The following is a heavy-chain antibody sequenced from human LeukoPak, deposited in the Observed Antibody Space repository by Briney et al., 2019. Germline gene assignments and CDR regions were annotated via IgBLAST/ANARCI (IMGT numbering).Heavy chain of an antibody. Sequence: KSGGSLRLSCAASGFTFSSYSMNWVRQAPGKGLEWVSSISSSSSYIYYADSVKGRFTISRDNAKNSLYLQMNSLRAEDTAVYYCAIVGATARMRPLDYWGQGTLVTVSS. V-gene: IGHV3-21*01. D-gene: IGHD1-26*01. CDR1: GFTFSSYS. CDR3: AIVGATARMRPLDY. CDR2: ISSSSSYI. J-gene: IGHJ4*02.